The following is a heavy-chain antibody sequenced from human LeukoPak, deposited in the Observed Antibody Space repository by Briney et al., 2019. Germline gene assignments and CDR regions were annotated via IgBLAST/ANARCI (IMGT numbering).Heavy chain of an antibody. Sequence: PETLSLTCAVSGYSISSGYYWGWIRQPPGKGLEWIGSIYHSGSTYYNPSLKSRVTISVDTSKNQFSLKLSSVTAADTAVYYCALFDGGYWGQGTLVTVSS. V-gene: IGHV4-38-2*01. CDR2: IYHSGST. CDR1: GYSISSGYY. J-gene: IGHJ4*02. D-gene: IGHD2-15*01. CDR3: ALFDGGY.